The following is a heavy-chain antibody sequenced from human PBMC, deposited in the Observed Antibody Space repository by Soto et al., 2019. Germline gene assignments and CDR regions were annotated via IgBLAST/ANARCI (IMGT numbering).Heavy chain of an antibody. Sequence: EVQLVESGGGLVQPGGSLKLSCAASGFTFNGSAMHWVRQASGKGLEWVGRIRSKANSYATAYAASVKGRFTISRDDSKNTAYLQMNSLKTEDTAVYYCTTVRAGSGSGLAYYYYGMDVWGQGTTVTVSS. CDR3: TTVRAGSGSGLAYYYYGMDV. CDR1: GFTFNGSA. V-gene: IGHV3-73*02. D-gene: IGHD3-10*01. J-gene: IGHJ6*02. CDR2: IRSKANSYAT.